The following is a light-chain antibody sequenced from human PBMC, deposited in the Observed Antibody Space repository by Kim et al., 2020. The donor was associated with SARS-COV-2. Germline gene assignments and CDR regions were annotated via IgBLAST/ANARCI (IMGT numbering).Light chain of an antibody. V-gene: IGKV1-39*01. Sequence: ASVGDRVTITCRASQSIISYLNWYQQKPGKAPKLLIYAASSLQSGVPARCSGSGSGTDFTLTISSLQPEDFATYYCQQSYSTPRTFGQGTRLEI. CDR2: AAS. CDR3: QQSYSTPRT. J-gene: IGKJ5*01. CDR1: QSIISY.